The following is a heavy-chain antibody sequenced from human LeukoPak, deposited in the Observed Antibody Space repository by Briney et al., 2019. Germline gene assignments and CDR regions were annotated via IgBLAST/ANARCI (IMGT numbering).Heavy chain of an antibody. D-gene: IGHD4/OR15-4a*01. J-gene: IGHJ4*02. Sequence: GGSLRLSCAASGFTFSSYWMSWVRQAPGKGLEWVANIKQDGSEKYYVDSVKGRFTISRDNAKNSLYLQMNSLRAEDTAVYYCARVGRLWPGEMTPDYWGQGTLVTVSS. V-gene: IGHV3-7*01. CDR1: GFTFSSYW. CDR3: ARVGRLWPGEMTPDY. CDR2: IKQDGSEK.